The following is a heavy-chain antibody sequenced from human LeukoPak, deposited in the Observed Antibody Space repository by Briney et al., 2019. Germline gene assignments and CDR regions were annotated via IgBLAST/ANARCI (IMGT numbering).Heavy chain of an antibody. V-gene: IGHV3-23*01. D-gene: IGHD3-10*01. CDR1: GFHFSGSA. J-gene: IGHJ5*02. CDR3: AKDRQYFGSGLDL. Sequence: PGGSLRLSCAASGFHFSGSAMNWVRQAPGKGLEWISGVGTSGTVKFYADSVKGRFTISRDNQKNTLSLEMNGLRPEDTARYYCAKDRQYFGSGLDLWGQGTLVIVSS. CDR2: VGTSGTVK.